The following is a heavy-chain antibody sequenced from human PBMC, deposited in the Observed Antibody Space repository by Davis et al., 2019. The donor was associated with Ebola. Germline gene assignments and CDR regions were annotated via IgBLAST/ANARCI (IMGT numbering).Heavy chain of an antibody. D-gene: IGHD5-18*01. J-gene: IGHJ4*02. V-gene: IGHV3-23*01. CDR2: ISGSGGST. Sequence: GESLKISCAASGFTFSSYAMSWVRQAPGKGLEWVSAISGSGGSTYYADSVKGRFTISRDNSKNTLYLQMNSLRAEDTAVYYCAKESFSRIQLCLWDYWGQGTLVTVSS. CDR1: GFTFSSYA. CDR3: AKESFSRIQLCLWDY.